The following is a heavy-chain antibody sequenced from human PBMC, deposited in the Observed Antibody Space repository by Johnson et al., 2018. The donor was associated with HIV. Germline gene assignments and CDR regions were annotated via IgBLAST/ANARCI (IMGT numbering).Heavy chain of an antibody. D-gene: IGHD5-12*01. V-gene: IGHV3-33*01. J-gene: IGHJ3*02. Sequence: QVQLVESGGGVVQPGRSLRLSCVASGYSIRNSAMHWVRQAPGKGLEWVAIIWSDGTNKYYADSVKGRFTISRDNSKNTLYLQMTSLRAEDTAVYYCAREGGGYDGKGAFDIWGQGTMVTVSS. CDR3: AREGGGYDGKGAFDI. CDR2: IWSDGTNK. CDR1: GYSIRNSA.